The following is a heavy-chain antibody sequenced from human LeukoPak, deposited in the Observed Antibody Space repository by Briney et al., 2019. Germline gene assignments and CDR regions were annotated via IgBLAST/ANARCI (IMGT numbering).Heavy chain of an antibody. CDR3: SGGFYYMDV. V-gene: IGHV4-39*07. CDR1: GGFISSSSYF. CDR2: ISYSGST. D-gene: IGHD3-16*01. Sequence: SETLSLTCTVSGGFISSSSYFWGWIRHPAGKGLEWIWSISYSGSTYYNPSFRSRVTILLDTSRNQFSLRLSSVTAADTAVYYCSGGFYYMDVWGKGTTVTISS. J-gene: IGHJ6*03.